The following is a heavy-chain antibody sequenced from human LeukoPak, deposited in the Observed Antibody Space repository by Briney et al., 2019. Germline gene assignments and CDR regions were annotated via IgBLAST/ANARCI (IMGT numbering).Heavy chain of an antibody. CDR1: GFTFTNAW. J-gene: IGHJ3*02. CDR2: IKSKTDGGTT. D-gene: IGHD3-10*01. Sequence: PGGSLRLSCAASGFTFTNAWMGWVRQAPEKGLEWVGRIKSKTDGGTTDYAAPVKGRFAISRDDSKNTLYLQMNSLRAEDTAVYYCTRDSTVLLWFGEFADAFDIWGQGTMVTVSS. CDR3: TRDSTVLLWFGEFADAFDI. V-gene: IGHV3-15*01.